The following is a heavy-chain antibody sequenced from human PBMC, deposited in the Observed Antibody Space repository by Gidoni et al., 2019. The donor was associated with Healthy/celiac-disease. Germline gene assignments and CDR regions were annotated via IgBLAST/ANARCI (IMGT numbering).Heavy chain of an antibody. CDR1: GYTTTELS. CDR2: FDPEDGET. V-gene: IGHV1-24*01. J-gene: IGHJ4*02. Sequence: QVQLVQSGAEVKKPGASVKVSCQVSGYTTTELSMHWVRQAPGKGLEWMGGFDPEDGETIYAQKFQGRVTMTEDTSTDTAYMELSSLRSEDTAVYYCATDRRRELERPFNFDYWGQGTLVAVSS. D-gene: IGHD1-1*01. CDR3: ATDRRRELERPFNFDY.